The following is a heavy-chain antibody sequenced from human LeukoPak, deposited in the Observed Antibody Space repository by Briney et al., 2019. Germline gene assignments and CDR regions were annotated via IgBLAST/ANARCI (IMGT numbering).Heavy chain of an antibody. J-gene: IGHJ4*02. D-gene: IGHD3-9*01. CDR2: INHSGST. CDR3: AREEGRYFDWLSFY. CDR1: GGSFSGYY. Sequence: SETLSLTCAVYGGSFSGYYWSWIRQPPGKGLEWIGEINHSGSTNYNPSLKSRVTISVDTSKNQFSLKLSSVTAADTAVYYCAREEGRYFDWLSFYWGQGTLVTVSS. V-gene: IGHV4-34*01.